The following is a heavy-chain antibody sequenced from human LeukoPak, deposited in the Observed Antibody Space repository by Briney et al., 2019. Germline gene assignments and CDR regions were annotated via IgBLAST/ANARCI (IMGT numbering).Heavy chain of an antibody. Sequence: ASVKVSCKTSGYTFTSYGISWVRQAPGQGLEWLGWISPINGQRSYAERVQGRVTLTTDTSTTTAYMELSSLRSEDTAVYYCARNSGSYYRSAFDIWGQGTMVTVSS. CDR3: ARNSGSYYRSAFDI. D-gene: IGHD1-26*01. J-gene: IGHJ3*02. CDR1: GYTFTSYG. V-gene: IGHV1-18*01. CDR2: ISPINGQR.